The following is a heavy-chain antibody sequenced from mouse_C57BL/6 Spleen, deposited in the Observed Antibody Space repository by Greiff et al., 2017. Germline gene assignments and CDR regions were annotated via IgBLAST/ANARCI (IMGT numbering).Heavy chain of an antibody. D-gene: IGHD1-1*01. V-gene: IGHV5-4*01. CDR3: ARPPLYGSSYWYFDV. CDR2: ISDGGSYT. Sequence: EVHLVESGGGLVKPGGSLKLSCAASGFTFSSYAMSWVRQTPEKRLEWVATISDGGSYTYYPDNVKGRFTISRDNAKNNLYLQMSHLKSEDTAMYYCARPPLYGSSYWYFDVWGTGTTVTVSS. CDR1: GFTFSSYA. J-gene: IGHJ1*03.